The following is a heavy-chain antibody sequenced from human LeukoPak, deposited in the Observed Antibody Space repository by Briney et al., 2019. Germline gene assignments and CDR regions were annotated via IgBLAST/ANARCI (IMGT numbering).Heavy chain of an antibody. CDR2: INPNSGGT. J-gene: IGHJ5*02. V-gene: IGHV1-2*02. D-gene: IGHD2-2*01. Sequence: ASVKVSCKASGYTFTGYYMHWVRQAPGQGLEWMGWINPNSGGTNYAQKFQGRVTMTRDTSISTAYMELSRLRSDDTAVYYCARYIVVVPAAKSWFDPWGQGTLVTVSS. CDR3: ARYIVVVPAAKSWFDP. CDR1: GYTFTGYY.